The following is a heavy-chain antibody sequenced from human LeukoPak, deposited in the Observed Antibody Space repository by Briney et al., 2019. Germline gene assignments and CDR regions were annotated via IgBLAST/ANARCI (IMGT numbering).Heavy chain of an antibody. CDR3: ARGGRRPPSNWFDP. CDR2: IYHSGST. J-gene: IGHJ5*02. V-gene: IGHV4-38-2*02. CDR1: GYSISSGYY. Sequence: KPSETLSLTCTVSGYSISSGYYWGWIRQPPGKGLEWIGSIYHSGSTYYNPSLKSRVTISVDTSKNQFSLKLSSVTAADTAAYYCARGGRRPPSNWFDPWGQGTLVTVSS.